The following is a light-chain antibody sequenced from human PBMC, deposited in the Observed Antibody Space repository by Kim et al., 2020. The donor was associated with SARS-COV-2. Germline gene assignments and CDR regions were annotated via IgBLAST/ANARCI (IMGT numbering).Light chain of an antibody. CDR1: QDISNY. CDR3: QQYDNLGGV. V-gene: IGKV1-33*01. J-gene: IGKJ3*01. CDR2: DAS. Sequence: DIQMTQSPSSLSASVGDRVTITCQASQDISNYLNWYQQKPGKAPKLLIYDASNLETGVPSRFSGSGSGTDFTFTISSLQPEDIATYYCQQYDNLGGVFGPGTKVDIK.